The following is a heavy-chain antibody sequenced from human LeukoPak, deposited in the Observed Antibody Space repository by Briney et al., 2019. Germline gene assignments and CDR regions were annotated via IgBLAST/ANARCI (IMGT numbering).Heavy chain of an antibody. Sequence: ASVKVSRKASGYTFTSYGISWVQQAPGQGLEWMGWISAYNGNTNYAQKLQGRVTMTTDTSTSTAYMELRSLRSDDTAVYYCARDLGIVVVPAAILRFDPWGQGTQVTVSS. V-gene: IGHV1-18*01. CDR1: GYTFTSYG. D-gene: IGHD2-2*01. J-gene: IGHJ5*02. CDR2: ISAYNGNT. CDR3: ARDLGIVVVPAAILRFDP.